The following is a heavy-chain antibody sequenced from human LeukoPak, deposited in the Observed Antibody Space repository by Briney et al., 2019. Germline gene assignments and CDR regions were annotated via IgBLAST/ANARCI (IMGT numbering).Heavy chain of an antibody. D-gene: IGHD3-10*01. Sequence: GGSLRRSCAASGFNVSSHYMSWVRQAPGKGLECVSVIFSGGTTYYTDSVKGRFTISRDNSNNTVYLQIKSLKVEDTAVYYCARRRPIWLGGEDYGLDAWGKGTTVTVSS. CDR1: GFNVSSHY. J-gene: IGHJ6*04. CDR3: ARRRPIWLGGEDYGLDA. V-gene: IGHV3-53*01. CDR2: IFSGGTT.